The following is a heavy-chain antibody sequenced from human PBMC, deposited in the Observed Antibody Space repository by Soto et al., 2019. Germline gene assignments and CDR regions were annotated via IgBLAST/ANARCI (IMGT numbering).Heavy chain of an antibody. Sequence: GGSLRLSCAASGFNFSDYAMHWVRHLPGKGLEWVARISFDGTNKYYGDSVKGRVTISRDNSKNTLYLQMNSLGPEDTGLYYWAKLRDEACWGQGTQVTVSS. CDR1: GFNFSDYA. CDR3: AKLRDEAC. V-gene: IGHV3-30*18. J-gene: IGHJ4*02. CDR2: ISFDGTNK.